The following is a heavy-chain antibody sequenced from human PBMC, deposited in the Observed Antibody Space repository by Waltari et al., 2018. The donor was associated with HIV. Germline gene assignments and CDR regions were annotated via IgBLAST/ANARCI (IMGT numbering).Heavy chain of an antibody. CDR3: ARRCYDSSGYYHYYGMDV. D-gene: IGHD3-22*01. CDR2: IYPGDSDT. J-gene: IGHJ6*02. V-gene: IGHV5-51*01. CDR1: GYSFTSYW. Sequence: EVQLVQSGAEVKTPGESLKISCKGSGYSFTSYWIGWVRQMPGKGLEWMGIIYPGDSDTRYSPSFQGQVTISADKSISTAYLQWSSLKASDTAMYYCARRCYDSSGYYHYYGMDVWGQGTTVTVSS.